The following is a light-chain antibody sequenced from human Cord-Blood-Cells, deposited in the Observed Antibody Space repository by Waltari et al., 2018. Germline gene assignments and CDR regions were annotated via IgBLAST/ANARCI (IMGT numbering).Light chain of an antibody. CDR1: SSDVGSYNL. Sequence: QSALTQPASVSGSPGQSITISCTGTSSDVGSYNLVSWYQQHPGKAPKLMIYECSKRPSGVSNRFSGSKSANTASLTISRLQAEDEADYYCCSYAGSSTWVFGGGTKLTVL. V-gene: IGLV2-23*01. J-gene: IGLJ3*02. CDR3: CSYAGSSTWV. CDR2: ECS.